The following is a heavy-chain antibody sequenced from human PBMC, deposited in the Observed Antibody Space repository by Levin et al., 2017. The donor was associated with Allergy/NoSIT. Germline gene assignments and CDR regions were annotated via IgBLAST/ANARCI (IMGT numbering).Heavy chain of an antibody. CDR2: IYPGDSDT. V-gene: IGHV5-51*01. J-gene: IGHJ6*03. Sequence: HGESLKISCQGSGYSFTSYWIGWVRQMPGKGLEWMGIIYPGDSDTRYSPSFQGQVTISADKSISTAYLQWSSLKASDAAIYYCARRGTRDYYYYMDVWGKGTTVTVSS. CDR1: GYSFTSYW. D-gene: IGHD1-1*01. CDR3: ARRGTRDYYYYMDV.